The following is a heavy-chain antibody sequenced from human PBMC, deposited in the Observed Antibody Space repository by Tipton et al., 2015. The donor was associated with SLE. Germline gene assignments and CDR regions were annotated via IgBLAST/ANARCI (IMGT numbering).Heavy chain of an antibody. CDR2: INHSGST. CDR3: ARGSNYAFDI. CDR1: GGSFSGYY. D-gene: IGHD1-1*01. V-gene: IGHV4-34*01. J-gene: IGHJ3*02. Sequence: GLVKPSETLSLTCAVYGGSFSGYYWSWIRQPPGKGLEWIGEINHSGSTNYNPSLKSRVTISVDTSKNQFSLKLSSVTAADTAVYYCARGSNYAFDIWGQGTMVTVSS.